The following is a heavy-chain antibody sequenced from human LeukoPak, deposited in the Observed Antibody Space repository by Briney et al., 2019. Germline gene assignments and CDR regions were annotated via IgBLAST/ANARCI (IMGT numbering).Heavy chain of an antibody. CDR3: ARAPCARYYYGMDV. J-gene: IGHJ6*02. V-gene: IGHV4-30-4*01. CDR1: GGSISRGDYY. Sequence: PSQTLSLTCTVSGGSISRGDYYWSWIRQPPGKGLEWIGYIYYSGSTYYNPSLKSRVTISVDTSKNQFSLKLSSVTAADTAVYYCARAPCARYYYGMDVWGQGTTVTVSS. CDR2: IYYSGST.